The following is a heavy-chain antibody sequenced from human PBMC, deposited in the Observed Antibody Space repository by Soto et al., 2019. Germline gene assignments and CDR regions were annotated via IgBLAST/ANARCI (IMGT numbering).Heavy chain of an antibody. J-gene: IGHJ5*02. D-gene: IGHD3-3*01. Sequence: QVQLVQSGAEVKKPGASVKVSCKASGYTFTSYAMHWVRQAPGQRLEWMGWINAGNGNTKYSRKFQGRVTITRDTSASTANKELVSRRYEDTAVYYCARHVLPFLEAAGNWFDPWGQGSLVTVSS. CDR2: INAGNGNT. CDR3: ARHVLPFLEAAGNWFDP. CDR1: GYTFTSYA. V-gene: IGHV1-3*01.